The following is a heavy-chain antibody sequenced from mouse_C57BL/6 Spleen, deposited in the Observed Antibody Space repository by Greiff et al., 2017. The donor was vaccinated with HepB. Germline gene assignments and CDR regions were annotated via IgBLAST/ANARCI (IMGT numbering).Heavy chain of an antibody. CDR1: GYSITSGYY. J-gene: IGHJ2*01. CDR2: ISYDGSN. D-gene: IGHD6-5*01. CDR3: ARDRLLGYFDY. Sequence: EVQRVESGPGLVKPSQSLSLTCSVTGYSITSGYYWNWIRQFPGNKLEWMGYISYDGSNNYNPSLKNRISITRDTSKNQFFLKLNSVTTEDTATYYCARDRLLGYFDYWGQGTTLTVSS. V-gene: IGHV3-6*01.